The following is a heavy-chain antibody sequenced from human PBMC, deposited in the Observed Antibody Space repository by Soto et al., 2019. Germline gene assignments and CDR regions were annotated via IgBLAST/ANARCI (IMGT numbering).Heavy chain of an antibody. CDR3: AKDIGYSSSKSYFDY. J-gene: IGHJ4*02. D-gene: IGHD6-13*01. CDR1: GFTFDDYA. V-gene: IGHV3-9*01. Sequence: EVQLVESGGGLVQPGRSLRLSCAASGFTFDDYAMHWVRQAPGKGLEWVSGISWNSGSIGYADSVKGRFTISRDNAKNSLYLQMNSLRAVDTALYYCAKDIGYSSSKSYFDYWGQGTLVTVSS. CDR2: ISWNSGSI.